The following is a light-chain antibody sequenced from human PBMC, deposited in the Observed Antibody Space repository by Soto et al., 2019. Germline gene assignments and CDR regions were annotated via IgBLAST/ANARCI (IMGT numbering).Light chain of an antibody. CDR2: EIN. V-gene: IGLV2-8*01. CDR3: SSFAGSNSFPYV. CDR1: SSDVGAYDY. Sequence: QSVLTQPPFASGSPGQSVTISCTGTSSDVGAYDYVSWYQQHPGKAPKLMIYEINKRPSEVPDRFSGSKSGNTASLTLSGLQAEDEADYYCSSFAGSNSFPYVFGTGTKVTVL. J-gene: IGLJ1*01.